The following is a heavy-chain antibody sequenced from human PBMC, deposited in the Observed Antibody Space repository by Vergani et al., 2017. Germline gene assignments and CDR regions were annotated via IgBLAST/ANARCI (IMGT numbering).Heavy chain of an antibody. J-gene: IGHJ3*02. CDR2: ISYDGSNK. CDR3: LREGGNSGSYGERAFDI. Sequence: QVQLVESGGGVVQPGRSLRLSCAASGFTFSSYGMHWVRQAPGKGLEWVAVISYDGSNKYYADSVKGRFTISRDNSKNTLYLQMNSLRAEDTAVYYCLREGGNSGSYGERAFDIWGEGTMVTVSS. V-gene: IGHV3-30*03. CDR1: GFTFSSYG. D-gene: IGHD1-26*01.